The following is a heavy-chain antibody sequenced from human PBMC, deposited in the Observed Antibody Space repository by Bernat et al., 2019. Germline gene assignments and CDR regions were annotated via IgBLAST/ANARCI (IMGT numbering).Heavy chain of an antibody. CDR1: GFTFSDYG. CDR3: ARGAGYSGGWGVGGAFDT. D-gene: IGHD6-19*01. V-gene: IGHV3-33*01. J-gene: IGHJ3*02. Sequence: VQLVESGGGVVQPGRSLRLSCAASGFTFSDYGMHWVRQAPGKGLEWLADIWYDGSNEYYGDSVKGRFTIFRDNSKTTVYLQMNYLRDEDTAVYYCARGAGYSGGWGVGGAFDTWGQGTMVTVSS. CDR2: IWYDGSNE.